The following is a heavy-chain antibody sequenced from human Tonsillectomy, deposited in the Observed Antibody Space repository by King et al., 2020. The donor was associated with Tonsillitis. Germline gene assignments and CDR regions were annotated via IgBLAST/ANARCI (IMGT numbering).Heavy chain of an antibody. CDR2: IYYSGST. V-gene: IGHV4-59*08. J-gene: IGHJ4*02. CDR1: GGSISSYY. D-gene: IGHD4-17*01. Sequence: VQLQESGPGLVKPSETLSLTCTVSGGSISSYYWSWIRQPPGKGLEWIGYIYYSGSTNYNPSLKSRVTISVDTSKNQFSLKLSSVTAADTAVYYCARHDYRDYGDYVGHFDYWGQGTLVTVSS. CDR3: ARHDYRDYGDYVGHFDY.